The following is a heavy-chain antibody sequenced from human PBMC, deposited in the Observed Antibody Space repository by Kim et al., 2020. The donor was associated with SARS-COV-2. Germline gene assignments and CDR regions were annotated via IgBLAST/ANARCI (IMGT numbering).Heavy chain of an antibody. D-gene: IGHD3-9*01. V-gene: IGHV4-34*01. CDR3: AITQDWLSLMDV. CDR2: INHSGST. J-gene: IGHJ6*02. CDR1: GGSFSGYY. Sequence: SETLSLTCAVYGGSFSGYYWSWIRQPPGKGLEWIGEINHSGSTNYNPSLKSRVTISVDTSKNQFSLKLSSVTAAETAVYYCAITQDWLSLMDVWGQGTT.